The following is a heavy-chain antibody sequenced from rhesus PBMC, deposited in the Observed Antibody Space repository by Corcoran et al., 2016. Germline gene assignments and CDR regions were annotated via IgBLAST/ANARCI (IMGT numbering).Heavy chain of an antibody. J-gene: IGHJ4*01. Sequence: EVQLVESGGGLAKPGGSLRLSCTASGFTFSSSTMHWVRQAPGKGPEWVSALSSGGTIYFSDSLKGRFTISRDNSRNTLSLQMNSLRADDTAVYFCAKEGAAGYFDSWGQGVLVTVSS. CDR1: GFTFSSST. CDR3: AKEGAAGYFDS. V-gene: IGHV3-103*01. D-gene: IGHD6-13*01. CDR2: LSSGGTI.